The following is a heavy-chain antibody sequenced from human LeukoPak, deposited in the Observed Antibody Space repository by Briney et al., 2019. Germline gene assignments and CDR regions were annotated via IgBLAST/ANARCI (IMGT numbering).Heavy chain of an antibody. V-gene: IGHV4-4*07. Sequence: PSETLSLTCTVSGVSMNYYFWNWIRQPAGEGLQWIGRIHSSGTTNYNPSLKSRVTMSIDMSKNQFSLRLTSVTAADTAVYYCARVPPDNNDLHDALDLWGQGTVVTVSS. J-gene: IGHJ3*01. CDR2: IHSSGTT. D-gene: IGHD1-1*01. CDR3: ARVPPDNNDLHDALDL. CDR1: GVSMNYYF.